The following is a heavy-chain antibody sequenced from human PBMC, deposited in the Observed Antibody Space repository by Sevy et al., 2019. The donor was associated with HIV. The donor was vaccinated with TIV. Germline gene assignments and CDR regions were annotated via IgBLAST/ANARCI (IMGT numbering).Heavy chain of an antibody. Sequence: GGSLRLSCAASGFTFSGSALHWVRQASGKGLEWVGRIRMKANSYASAYAASVKGRFTISRDDSKNSAYLQMNSLKTEDTVVYYCTTYFGYCRSTSCHYYFDNWGQGTLVTVSS. CDR2: IRMKANSYAS. D-gene: IGHD2-2*03. CDR1: GFTFSGSA. J-gene: IGHJ4*02. V-gene: IGHV3-73*01. CDR3: TTYFGYCRSTSCHYYFDN.